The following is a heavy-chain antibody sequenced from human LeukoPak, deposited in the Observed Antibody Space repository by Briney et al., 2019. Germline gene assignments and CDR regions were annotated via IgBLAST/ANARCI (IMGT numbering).Heavy chain of an antibody. V-gene: IGHV3-9*01. CDR1: GFTFDDYA. D-gene: IGHD6-13*01. CDR3: AKDKTKAAAGTHFDY. CDR2: ISWNSGSI. J-gene: IGHJ4*02. Sequence: PGRSLRLSCAASGFTFDDYAMHWVRQAPGKGLEWVSGISWNSGSIGYADSVKGRFTISRDNAKNSLYLQMNSLRAEDTALYYCAKDKTKAAAGTHFDYWGQGTLVTVSS.